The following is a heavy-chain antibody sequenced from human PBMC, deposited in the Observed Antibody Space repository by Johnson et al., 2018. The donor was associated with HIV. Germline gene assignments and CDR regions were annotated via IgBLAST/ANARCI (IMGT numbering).Heavy chain of an antibody. V-gene: IGHV3-30-3*01. CDR3: ARVLTTRGAFDI. CDR1: GFTFSSYA. Sequence: EQLVESGGGVVQPGRSLRLSCAASGFTFSSYAMHWVRQAPGKGLEWVAVISYDGSNKYYADSVKGRFTISRDNSKNTLYLQMNSLRAEDTAVYYCARVLTTRGAFDIWGQGTMVTVSS. D-gene: IGHD3-9*01. J-gene: IGHJ3*02. CDR2: ISYDGSNK.